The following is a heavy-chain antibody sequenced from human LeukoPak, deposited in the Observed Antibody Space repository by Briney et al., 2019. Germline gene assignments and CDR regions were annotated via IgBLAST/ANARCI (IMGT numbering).Heavy chain of an antibody. CDR1: GLTFSSNG. Sequence: QPGGSLRLSCAASGLTFSSNGMHWVRQAPGKGLEWVAFIRYDEGNKYYADSVKGRFTISRDNSKNTVYLQMNSLRAEDTAVYYCAISRGRWEILDYWGQGTLVTVSS. V-gene: IGHV3-30*02. J-gene: IGHJ4*02. CDR2: IRYDEGNK. CDR3: AISRGRWEILDY. D-gene: IGHD3-10*01.